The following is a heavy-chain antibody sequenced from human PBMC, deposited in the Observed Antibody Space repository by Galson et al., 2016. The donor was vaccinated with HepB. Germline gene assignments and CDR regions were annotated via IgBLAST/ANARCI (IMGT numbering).Heavy chain of an antibody. CDR3: AFGAWLDY. D-gene: IGHD2-21*02. CDR2: IKKDGSET. J-gene: IGHJ4*02. Sequence: FLRLSCAVSGFAFSTSWMTWVRQAPGKGLEYLANIKKDGSETHYADSVRGRFTISRDNAKNSLFLQMSSLGAEDTVVYYCAFGAWLDYWGQGTLVTVSS. CDR1: GFAFSTSW. V-gene: IGHV3-7*01.